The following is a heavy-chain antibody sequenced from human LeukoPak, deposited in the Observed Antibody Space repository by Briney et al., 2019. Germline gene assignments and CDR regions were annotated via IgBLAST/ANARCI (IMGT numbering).Heavy chain of an antibody. CDR3: ARLSYSSSWYPDIYYYYYGMDV. Sequence: PSETLSLTCTVSGGSISSYYWSWIRQPPGKGLEWIGYIYYSGSTNYNPSLKSRVTISVDTSKNQFSLKLSSVTAADTAVYYCARLSYSSSWYPDIYYYYYGMDVWGQGTTVTVSS. V-gene: IGHV4-59*08. D-gene: IGHD6-13*01. J-gene: IGHJ6*02. CDR2: IYYSGST. CDR1: GGSISSYY.